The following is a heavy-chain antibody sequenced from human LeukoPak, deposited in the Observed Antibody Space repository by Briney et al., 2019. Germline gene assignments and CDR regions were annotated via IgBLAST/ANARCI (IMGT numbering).Heavy chain of an antibody. CDR2: ISDSGGRT. Sequence: GGSLRLSCAASGFSFSSYALSWVRQAPGRGLEWVSTISDSGGRTYYADFVKGRFTISRDNSENTLFLQMSSLRAEDTATYYCAKHYGSGTYYNYFTYCGQGTLVSVSS. CDR1: GFSFSSYA. V-gene: IGHV3-23*01. D-gene: IGHD3-10*01. CDR3: AKHYGSGTYYNYFTY. J-gene: IGHJ4*02.